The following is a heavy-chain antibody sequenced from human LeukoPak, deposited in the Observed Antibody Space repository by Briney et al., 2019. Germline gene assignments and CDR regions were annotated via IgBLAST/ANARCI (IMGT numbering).Heavy chain of an antibody. Sequence: GGSLRLSCAASGFTFSSYNMNWVRQAPGKGLEWVSSIGINENYIYYADSVKGRFTISRDNAKNSVFLQMDSLRAEDTAVYYCARDSYYETTKYYYAYFDSWGQGTLVTVSS. CDR1: GFTFSSYN. J-gene: IGHJ4*02. D-gene: IGHD2/OR15-2a*01. V-gene: IGHV3-21*01. CDR3: ARDSYYETTKYYYAYFDS. CDR2: IGINENYI.